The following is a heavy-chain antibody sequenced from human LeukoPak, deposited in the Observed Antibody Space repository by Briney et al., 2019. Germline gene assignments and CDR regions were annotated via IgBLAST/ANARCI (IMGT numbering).Heavy chain of an antibody. Sequence: GGSLRLSCAASGFTFSTYWMTWVRRAPGKGLEWVSAISDTGNTYHADSVKGRFTISRDSSKNTLFLQMNRLRPEDAAVYYCAKAPVTTCRGAFCYPFDYWGLGTLVTVSS. CDR2: ISDTGNT. CDR1: GFTFSTYW. CDR3: AKAPVTTCRGAFCYPFDY. D-gene: IGHD2-15*01. J-gene: IGHJ4*02. V-gene: IGHV3-23*01.